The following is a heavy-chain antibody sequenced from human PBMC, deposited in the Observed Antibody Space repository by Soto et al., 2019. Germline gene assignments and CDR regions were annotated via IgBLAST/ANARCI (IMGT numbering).Heavy chain of an antibody. V-gene: IGHV4-31*01. J-gene: IGHJ4*02. CDR3: ARAPLKMAPAFDY. CDR1: GGSISSGGYY. Sequence: QVQLQESGPGLVKPSQTLSLTCTVSGGSISSGGYYWSWIRQHPGKGLEWIGYIYYSGSTYYNPSLQILVTISVDTSKNQFSLKLSSVTAAATAVYYCARAPLKMAPAFDYWGQGTLVTVSS. CDR2: IYYSGST.